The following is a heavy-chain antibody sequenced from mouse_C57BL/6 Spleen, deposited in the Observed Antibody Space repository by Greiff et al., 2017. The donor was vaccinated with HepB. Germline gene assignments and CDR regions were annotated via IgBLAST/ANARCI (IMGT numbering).Heavy chain of an antibody. J-gene: IGHJ3*01. V-gene: IGHV1-64*01. CDR2: IHPNSGST. CDR3: ARGLGSNLFAY. CDR1: GYTFTSYW. D-gene: IGHD1-1*02. Sequence: VQLQQPGAELVKPGASVKLSCKASGYTFTSYWMHWVKQRPGQGLEWIGMIHPNSGSTNYNEKFKSKATLTVDKSSSTAYMQLSSLTSEDSAVCYCARGLGSNLFAYWGQGTLVTVSA.